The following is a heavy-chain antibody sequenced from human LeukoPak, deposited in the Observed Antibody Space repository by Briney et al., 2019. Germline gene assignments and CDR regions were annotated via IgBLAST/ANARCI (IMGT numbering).Heavy chain of an antibody. CDR3: ARDRIAVAATETSFDY. D-gene: IGHD6-19*01. Sequence: GGSLRLSCAASGFTVSSNYMSWVRQAPGKGLEWVSIIYSGGSTYNADSVKGRLTISRDNAKNSLYLQMSSLRAEDTAMYYCARDRIAVAATETSFDYWGQGTLVTVSS. CDR2: IYSGGST. J-gene: IGHJ4*02. CDR1: GFTVSSNY. V-gene: IGHV3-66*01.